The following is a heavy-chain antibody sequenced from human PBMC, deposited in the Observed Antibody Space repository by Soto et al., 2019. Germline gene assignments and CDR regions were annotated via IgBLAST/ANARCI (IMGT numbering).Heavy chain of an antibody. V-gene: IGHV4-61*01. J-gene: IGHJ4*02. D-gene: IGHD3-22*01. CDR1: GGSVSSGSYY. CDR2: IYYSGST. CDR3: ARVVIGYYDSSGYWFDY. Sequence: SETLSLTCTVSGGSVSSGSYYWSWIRQPPGKGLEWIGYIYYSGSTNYNPSLKSRVTISVDTSKNQFSLKLSSVTAADTAVYYCARVVIGYYDSSGYWFDYWGQGTLVTVSS.